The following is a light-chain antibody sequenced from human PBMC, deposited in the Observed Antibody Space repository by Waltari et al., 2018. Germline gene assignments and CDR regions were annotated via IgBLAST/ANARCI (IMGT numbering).Light chain of an antibody. J-gene: IGLJ1*01. Sequence: QSALTQPASVSGSPGQSITFSCTGTGSDGGGYDYVSWYPQHPGKVPKLMIYEVSNRPSGVSNRFSGSKSGNTASLTISGLQAEDEADYYCLSYTSSSTYVFGTGTKVTVL. CDR1: GSDGGGYDY. CDR2: EVS. CDR3: LSYTSSSTYV. V-gene: IGLV2-14*01.